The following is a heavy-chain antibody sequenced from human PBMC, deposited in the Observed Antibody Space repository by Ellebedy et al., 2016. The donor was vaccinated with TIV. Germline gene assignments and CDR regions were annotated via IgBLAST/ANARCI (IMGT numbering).Heavy chain of an antibody. CDR2: IFSNDKE. CDR3: ARAHYYCGGYCSYNFDY. V-gene: IGHV2-26*01. D-gene: IGHD2-21*02. CDR1: GFSLATIIMG. J-gene: IGHJ4*02. Sequence: SGPTLVRPKETLTLTCTVSGFSLATIIMGVSWIRQPPGKALEWLAPIFSNDKESYSTSLRSRLNISKDTSKSQVVLTMTNVDPVDTATYYCARAHYYCGGYCSYNFDYWGQGAVVTVSS.